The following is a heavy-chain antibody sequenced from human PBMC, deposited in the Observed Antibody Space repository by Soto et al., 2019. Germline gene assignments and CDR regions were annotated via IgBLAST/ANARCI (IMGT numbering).Heavy chain of an antibody. CDR3: PRDDGTVRTSSAFDY. Sequence: GGSLRLSCAASGFTFSTFVMNWVRKTPGKGLERVSSINGRSNYIYYADSVKGRFTISRDNAKNSLYLQMNSLRAEDTAVYYCPRDDGTVRTSSAFDYCGQGTRVTVSS. J-gene: IGHJ4*02. D-gene: IGHD1-7*01. CDR1: GFTFSTFV. V-gene: IGHV3-21*01. CDR2: INGRSNYI.